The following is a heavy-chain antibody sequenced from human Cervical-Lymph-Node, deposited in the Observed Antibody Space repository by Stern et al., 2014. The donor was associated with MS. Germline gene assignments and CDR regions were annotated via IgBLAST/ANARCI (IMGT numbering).Heavy chain of an antibody. CDR3: ARERQQYCNSEGCSYWYFDL. CDR1: GGSVSSTNW. Sequence: QVQLQESGPGLVKPSGTLSLTCAVSGGSVSSTNWWSWVRQSPRKGLEWVGNIYHIGASNYRPSLRRRFSISLDTSKTHLSLHLASVPAADTAVYYCARERQQYCNSEGCSYWYFDLWGRGTLVTVSS. V-gene: IGHV4-4*02. CDR2: IYHIGAS. J-gene: IGHJ2*01. D-gene: IGHD2/OR15-2a*01.